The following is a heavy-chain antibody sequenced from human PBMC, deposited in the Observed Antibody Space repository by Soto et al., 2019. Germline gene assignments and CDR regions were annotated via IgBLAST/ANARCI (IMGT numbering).Heavy chain of an antibody. Sequence: EVRLVESEGGLVKPGGSLTLSCVASGFTVSTYTINWVRQAPGKGLEWVSSISRSSNYIYYADSIRGRFTVSRDNANNSLYLQMNSLRAEDTAVYYCARLSYTRALDFWGQGTLLTVSS. V-gene: IGHV3-21*01. CDR1: GFTVSTYT. D-gene: IGHD1-1*01. CDR2: ISRSSNYI. J-gene: IGHJ4*02. CDR3: ARLSYTRALDF.